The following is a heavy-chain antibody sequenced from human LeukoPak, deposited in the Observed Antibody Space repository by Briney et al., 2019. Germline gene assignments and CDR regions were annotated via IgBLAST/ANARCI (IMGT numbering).Heavy chain of an antibody. D-gene: IGHD6-19*01. CDR1: GYTFTSYY. J-gene: IGHJ4*02. CDR2: INPSGGST. Sequence: GASVKVSCKASGYTFTSYYMHWVRQAPGQGLEWMGIINPSGGSTSYAQKFQGRVTMTRDTSTSTVYMELSSLRSEDTAVYYCARDLKIGYNSGWYSFDYWGQGTLVTVSS. CDR3: ARDLKIGYNSGWYSFDY. V-gene: IGHV1-46*01.